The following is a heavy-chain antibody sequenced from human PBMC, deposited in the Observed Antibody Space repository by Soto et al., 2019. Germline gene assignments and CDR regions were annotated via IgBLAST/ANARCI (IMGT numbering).Heavy chain of an antibody. Sequence: LSETLSLTCTVSCVSISRYYWGWLRQPSGKGPEWIGYIYYSGSSNYNPSLKSRVTISVDTSKNQFSLKLSSVTAADTAVDYCARGQLTGTYYFDYWGQGTLVTVSS. CDR3: ARGQLTGTYYFDY. CDR1: CVSISRYY. D-gene: IGHD1-7*01. V-gene: IGHV4-59*01. CDR2: IYYSGSS. J-gene: IGHJ4*02.